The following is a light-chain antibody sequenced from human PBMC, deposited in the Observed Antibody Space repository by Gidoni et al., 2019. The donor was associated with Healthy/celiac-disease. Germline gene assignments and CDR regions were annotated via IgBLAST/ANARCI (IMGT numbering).Light chain of an antibody. Sequence: SYELTQPLSVSVSTGQTASINCSVDKLGDKYACWYQQKPGQSPVLVIYQDSKRPSGITERFSGSNSGNTATLTISGTQAMDEADYYCQAWDSSTVVFGTVTKVTVL. CDR2: QDS. CDR3: QAWDSSTVV. J-gene: IGLJ1*01. CDR1: KLGDKY. V-gene: IGLV3-1*01.